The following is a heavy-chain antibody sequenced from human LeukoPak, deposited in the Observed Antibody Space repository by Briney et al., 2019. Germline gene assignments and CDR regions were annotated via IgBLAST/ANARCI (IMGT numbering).Heavy chain of an antibody. CDR3: AKSPWSGVDY. Sequence: GGCLSLSCAASVFTPSSLAMSSVPQAPGQEREWVSAISGSGGSTDYADSAKGRSTISRDNSKNTLYLQMTSLRAEDRAVYYCAKSPWSGVDYWGQGTLVTVSS. CDR1: VFTPSSLA. CDR2: ISGSGGST. V-gene: IGHV3-23*01. J-gene: IGHJ4*02. D-gene: IGHD3-3*01.